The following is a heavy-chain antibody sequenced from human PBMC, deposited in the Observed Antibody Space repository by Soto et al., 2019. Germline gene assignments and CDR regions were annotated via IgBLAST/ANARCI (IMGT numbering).Heavy chain of an antibody. Sequence: GGSLRLSCAASGFTFSTYGMHWVRQAPGKGLEWVSFISYDGNKSYYAGSVKGRFSISRDNSKNTLYLQMNNLRPDDTAVYFCAKSVLATVGTYFVHWGQGTVVTVSS. CDR3: AKSVLATVGTYFVH. CDR2: ISYDGNKS. J-gene: IGHJ4*02. V-gene: IGHV3-30*18. D-gene: IGHD6-13*01. CDR1: GFTFSTYG.